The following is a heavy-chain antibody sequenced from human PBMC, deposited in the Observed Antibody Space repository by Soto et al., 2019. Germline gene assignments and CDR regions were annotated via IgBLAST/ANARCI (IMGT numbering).Heavy chain of an antibody. D-gene: IGHD6-19*01. J-gene: IGHJ4*02. CDR2: IDPSDSYI. CDR3: ARHGAAIWLGY. Sequence: PGESLKISCKTSGYTFSVHWISWVRQVPGKGPRWMGNIDPSDSYINYNPAFRGHVTFSVDKSSSTAYLHWRRLGPSDTAIYYCARHGAAIWLGYWGQGTLVTVSS. V-gene: IGHV5-10-1*01. CDR1: GYTFSVHW.